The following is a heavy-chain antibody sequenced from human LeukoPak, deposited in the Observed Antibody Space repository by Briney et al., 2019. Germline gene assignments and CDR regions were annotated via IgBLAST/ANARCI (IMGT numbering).Heavy chain of an antibody. J-gene: IGHJ4*02. V-gene: IGHV4-30-2*03. Sequence: TSETLSLTRAVSGGSISSGGYCWSWLRQPPGKGLEWIGYIYHSGSTYYKRSVKSRVAISVDTSKNQLSLKLNSVTATDTAVYYCARHYGPWGEGTLVTVSS. CDR1: GGSISSGGYC. CDR3: ARHYGP. CDR2: IYHSGST. D-gene: IGHD3-10*01.